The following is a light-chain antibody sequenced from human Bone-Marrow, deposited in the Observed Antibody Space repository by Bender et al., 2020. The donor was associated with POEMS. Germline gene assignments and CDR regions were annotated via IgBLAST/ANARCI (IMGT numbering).Light chain of an antibody. Sequence: YVLTQPPSVSQAPGKTARITCGGNKIGDKGVHWYQQKPGQSPVLVIFQDDFRPSGIPERFSGSKSGNTASLRISGLQAEDEADYYCSSYTSSSTWVFGGGTKLTVL. CDR2: QDD. J-gene: IGLJ3*02. V-gene: IGLV3-21*01. CDR3: SSYTSSSTWV. CDR1: KIGDKG.